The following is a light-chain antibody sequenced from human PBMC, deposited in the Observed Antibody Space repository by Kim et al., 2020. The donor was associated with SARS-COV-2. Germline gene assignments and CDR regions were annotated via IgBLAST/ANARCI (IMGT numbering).Light chain of an antibody. V-gene: IGKV1-5*03. Sequence: ASVGDRVTSTCRASQRISNWLARFQQKPGKAPKLLISKASTLESGVPSRFSGRGSGTEFTLTISGLQPNDFATYYCQQYNSESVTFGQGTKVDIK. J-gene: IGKJ1*01. CDR3: QQYNSESVT. CDR2: KAS. CDR1: QRISNW.